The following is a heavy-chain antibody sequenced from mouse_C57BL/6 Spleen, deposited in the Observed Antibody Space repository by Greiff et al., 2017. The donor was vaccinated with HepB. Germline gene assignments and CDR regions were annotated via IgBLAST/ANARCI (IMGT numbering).Heavy chain of an antibody. CDR1: GYTFTSYW. Sequence: QVQLQQPGAELVKPGASVKLSCKASGYTFTSYWMQWVKQRPGQGLEWIGEIDPSDSYTNYNQKFKGKATLTVDTSSSTAYMQLSSLTSEDSAVYDCARSGVYYFDYWGQGTTLTVSS. V-gene: IGHV1-50*01. CDR2: IDPSDSYT. D-gene: IGHD3-1*01. J-gene: IGHJ2*01. CDR3: ARSGVYYFDY.